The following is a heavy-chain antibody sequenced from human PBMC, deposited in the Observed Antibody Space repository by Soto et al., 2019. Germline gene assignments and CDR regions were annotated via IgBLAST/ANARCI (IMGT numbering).Heavy chain of an antibody. CDR1: GFTFSSYG. J-gene: IGHJ4*02. D-gene: IGHD6-13*01. Sequence: QVQLVESGGGVVQPGRSLRLSCAASGFTFSSYGMHWVRQAPGKGLEWVAVISYDGSNKYYADSVKGRFTISRDNSKNTLYLQMNSLRAEDTAVYYCAKVVGSSWLRRDYYFDYWGQGTLVTVSS. CDR3: AKVVGSSWLRRDYYFDY. V-gene: IGHV3-30*18. CDR2: ISYDGSNK.